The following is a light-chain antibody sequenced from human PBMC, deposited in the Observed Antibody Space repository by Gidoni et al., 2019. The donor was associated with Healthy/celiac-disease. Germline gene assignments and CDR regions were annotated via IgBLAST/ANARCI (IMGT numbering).Light chain of an antibody. CDR3: QAWDSSTVV. J-gene: IGLJ2*01. V-gene: IGLV3-1*01. CDR2: QDS. Sequence: YELTQPPSVSVSPGQTASITCSGDKLGDKYACWYQQNPGQSPVLVIYQDSKRPSGIPERFSGSNSGNTATLTISGTQAMDEADYYCQAWDSSTVVFGGGTKLTVL. CDR1: KLGDKY.